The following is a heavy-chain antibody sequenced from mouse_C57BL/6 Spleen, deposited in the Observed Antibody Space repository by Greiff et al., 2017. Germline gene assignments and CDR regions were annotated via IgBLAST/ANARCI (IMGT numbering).Heavy chain of an antibody. J-gene: IGHJ1*03. Sequence: QVQLKQSGAELARPGASVKLSCKASGYTFTSYGISWVKQRTGQGLEWIGEIYPRSGNTYYNEKFKGKSTLTVDKSSSTAYMQLSSLTSEDSAVYYCARGLLRSWYFDVWGTGTTVTVSS. CDR1: GYTFTSYG. V-gene: IGHV1-81*01. D-gene: IGHD1-1*01. CDR3: ARGLLRSWYFDV. CDR2: IYPRSGNT.